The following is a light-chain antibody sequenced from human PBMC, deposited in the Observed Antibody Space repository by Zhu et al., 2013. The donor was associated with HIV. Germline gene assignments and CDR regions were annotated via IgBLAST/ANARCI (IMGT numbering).Light chain of an antibody. J-gene: IGLJ2*01. CDR1: TGRISSNF. CDR3: QSYEGGTVI. Sequence: FMLTQPHSVSESPGRTVTISCARSTGRISSNFVQWFQQRPGDSPTTVIYEDHRRPSGVPDRFSGSIDSSSNSASLTISGLKADDEADYYCQSYEGGTVIFGGGTKLTVL. V-gene: IGLV6-57*01. CDR2: EDH.